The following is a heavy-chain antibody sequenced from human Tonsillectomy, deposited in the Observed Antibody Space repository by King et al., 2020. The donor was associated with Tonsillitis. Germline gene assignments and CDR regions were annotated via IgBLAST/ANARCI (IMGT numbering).Heavy chain of an antibody. CDR2: IYPGDYDN. CDR1: GYSFTSYW. J-gene: IGHJ4*02. Sequence: QLVQSGAEVKKPGESLKISCKDSGYSFTSYWIGWVRQMPGKGLEWMGIIYPGDYDNRYSQSFQGQVTISADKSISTAYLQWSILKASDTSMYYCARLEDYCDQPSHFVFWGRGTLVTVSS. V-gene: IGHV5-51*01. CDR3: ARLEDYCDQPSHFVF. D-gene: IGHD4-17*01.